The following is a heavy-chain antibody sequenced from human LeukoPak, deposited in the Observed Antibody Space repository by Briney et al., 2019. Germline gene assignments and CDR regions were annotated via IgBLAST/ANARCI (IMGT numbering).Heavy chain of an antibody. CDR3: ARRDDSSGYHKIFDY. D-gene: IGHD3-22*01. CDR1: GYSIRSGFY. V-gene: IGHV4-38-2*02. Sequence: SETLSLTCTVSGYSIRSGFYWGWIRQPPGKGLEWIGNIYYGENTYYNPSLKSRVTISIDTSNNQFYLKLSSLTAADTAVYYCARRDDSSGYHKIFDYWGQGTLVTVSS. J-gene: IGHJ4*02. CDR2: IYYGENT.